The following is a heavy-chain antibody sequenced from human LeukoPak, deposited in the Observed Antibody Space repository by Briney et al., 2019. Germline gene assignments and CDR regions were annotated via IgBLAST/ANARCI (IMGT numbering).Heavy chain of an antibody. CDR2: IFHSGTT. CDR1: GHSMSSAYS. J-gene: IGHJ4*02. V-gene: IGHV4-38-2*02. Sequence: SETLSLTCTVSGHSMSSAYSWGWLRQPPGKGLEWIGSIFHSGTTYYNPSLKSRVTISLDTSTNQFSLKLTSVTAADTAVYYCWSDGGSARIIEYWGRGTLVTVSS. D-gene: IGHD2-15*01. CDR3: WSDGGSARIIEY.